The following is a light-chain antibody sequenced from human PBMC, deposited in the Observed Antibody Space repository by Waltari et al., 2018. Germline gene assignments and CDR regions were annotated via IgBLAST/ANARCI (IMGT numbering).Light chain of an antibody. CDR1: ELDYKY. CDR2: EDN. CDR3: QAWDNTIVV. J-gene: IGLJ3*02. Sequence: SYELTQPPSVSVSPGQTAIITCSGDELDYKYTSWYRQRPGQSPVLILHEDNKSPSGIPDRFSGSSSWNIATLTISGTQAMDEAEYYCQAWDNTIVVFGGGTKLTVL. V-gene: IGLV3-1*01.